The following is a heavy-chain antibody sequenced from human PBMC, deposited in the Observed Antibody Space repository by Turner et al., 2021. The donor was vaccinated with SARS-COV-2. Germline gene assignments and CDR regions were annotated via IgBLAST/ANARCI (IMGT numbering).Heavy chain of an antibody. CDR3: ARHPGHYFDRSAYQTPYGMDV. D-gene: IGHD3-22*01. J-gene: IGHJ6*02. CDR1: GCSISTYY. V-gene: IGHV4-59*08. Sequence: QVQLQESGPGLVKPSETLSLTCTVSGCSISTYYWRWIRQPPGKGLEWIGYIEYSGSTNYNPSLKSRVTISVDASKNQFSLKLSSVTAADTAVYYCARHPGHYFDRSAYQTPYGMDVWGQGTTVTVSS. CDR2: IEYSGST.